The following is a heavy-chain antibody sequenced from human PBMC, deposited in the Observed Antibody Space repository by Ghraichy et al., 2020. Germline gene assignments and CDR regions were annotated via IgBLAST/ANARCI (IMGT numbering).Heavy chain of an antibody. CDR1: GGSFSGYS. CDR2: INHSGST. Sequence: GSLSLTCAVYGGSFSGYSWSWIRQPPGKGLEWIGEINHSGSTNYNPSLKSRVTISVDTSKNQFSLKLSSVTAADTAVYYCARGPRILLWFRELIYGMDVWGQGTTVTVSS. CDR3: ARGPRILLWFRELIYGMDV. J-gene: IGHJ6*02. D-gene: IGHD3-10*01. V-gene: IGHV4-34*01.